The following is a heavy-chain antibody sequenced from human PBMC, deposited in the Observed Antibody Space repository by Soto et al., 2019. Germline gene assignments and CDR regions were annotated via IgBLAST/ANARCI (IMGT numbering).Heavy chain of an antibody. CDR2: IIPIFGTA. J-gene: IGHJ6*02. D-gene: IGHD3-3*01. CDR3: ARDSSDSTTYYDFWSGYPPYYYYGMDV. Sequence: SVKVSGKASGGTFSSYAISWVLQAPGQGLEWMGGIIPIFGTANYAQKFQGRVTITADESTSTAYMELSSLRSEDTAVYYCARDSSDSTTYYDFWSGYPPYYYYGMDVWGQGTTVTVSS. V-gene: IGHV1-69*13. CDR1: GGTFSSYA.